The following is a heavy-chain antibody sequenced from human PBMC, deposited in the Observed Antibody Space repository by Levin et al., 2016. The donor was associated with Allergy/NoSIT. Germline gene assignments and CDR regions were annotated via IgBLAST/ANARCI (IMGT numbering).Heavy chain of an antibody. CDR2: ISSSSSYI. CDR1: GFTFSSYS. Sequence: GGSLRLSCAASGFTFSSYSMNWVRQAPGKGLEWVSSISSSSSYIYYADSVKGRFTISRDNAKNSLYLQMNSLRAEDTAVYYCARGRDGYNSLDDYWGQGTLVTVSS. V-gene: IGHV3-21*01. CDR3: ARGRDGYNSLDDY. D-gene: IGHD5-24*01. J-gene: IGHJ4*02.